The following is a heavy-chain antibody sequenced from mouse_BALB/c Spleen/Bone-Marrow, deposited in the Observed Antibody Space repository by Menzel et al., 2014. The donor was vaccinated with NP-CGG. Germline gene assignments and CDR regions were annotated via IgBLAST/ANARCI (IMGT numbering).Heavy chain of an antibody. Sequence: EVQLQQSGAELVKPGASVKLSCTVSGFNIKDTYMHWVKQRPEQGLEWIGRIDLAIGNTKYDPKFQGKATTTADTSSNTAYLQLSSLTSEDTAVCHCARWECYAMDYWGQGTSVTVSS. J-gene: IGHJ4*01. D-gene: IGHD4-1*01. CDR3: ARWECYAMDY. CDR1: GFNIKDTY. CDR2: IDLAIGNT. V-gene: IGHV14-3*02.